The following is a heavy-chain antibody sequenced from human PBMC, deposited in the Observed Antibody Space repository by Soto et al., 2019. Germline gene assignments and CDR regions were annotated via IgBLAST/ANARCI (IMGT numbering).Heavy chain of an antibody. Sequence: PSQTLSLTCDISGDSVSTDGAAWNWIRQSPSRGLEWLGRTYYRSKWYYDYAPSVRSRITINPDTSKNQFSLQLNSVTPEDTAMYYCARDHVGSGFFDPWGQGTLVTVSS. CDR1: GDSVSTDGAA. CDR3: ARDHVGSGFFDP. CDR2: TYYRSKWYY. D-gene: IGHD5-12*01. J-gene: IGHJ5*01. V-gene: IGHV6-1*01.